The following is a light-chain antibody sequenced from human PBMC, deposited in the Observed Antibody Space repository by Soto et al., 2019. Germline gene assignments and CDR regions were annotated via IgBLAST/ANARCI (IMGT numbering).Light chain of an antibody. CDR3: QQYGSSHWT. CDR1: QSVSSSY. J-gene: IGKJ1*01. V-gene: IGKV3-20*01. CDR2: GAS. Sequence: EIVLTQSPGTLSLSPGERATLSCRASQSVSSSYLAWYQQKPGQAPRLLIYGASSRATGLPDRFSGRGSGTDFTLTIGRLELEDFAVYYCQQYGSSHWTFGQGTKVEIK.